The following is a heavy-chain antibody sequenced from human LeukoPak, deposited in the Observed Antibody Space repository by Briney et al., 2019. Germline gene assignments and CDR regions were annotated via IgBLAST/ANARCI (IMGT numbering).Heavy chain of an antibody. V-gene: IGHV3-21*01. CDR2: ISSSSSYI. CDR1: GFTFNSYS. D-gene: IGHD3-10*01. Sequence: GGSPGLSCGASGFTFNSYSMNWVSQAPGKGLEGVSSISSSSSYIYYADSVKGRFTISRDNGKNSLYLQMNSLRAEDTAVYYCARIGGYYGSGSGDYIDYWGQGTLVTVSS. CDR3: ARIGGYYGSGSGDYIDY. J-gene: IGHJ4*02.